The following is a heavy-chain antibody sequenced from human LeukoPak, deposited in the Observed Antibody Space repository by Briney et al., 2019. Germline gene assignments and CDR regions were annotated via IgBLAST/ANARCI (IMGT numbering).Heavy chain of an antibody. CDR2: ISGSGGST. CDR1: GFTFSSYA. Sequence: GGSLRLSCAASGFTFSSYAMSWVRQAPGKGLEWVSAISGSGGSTYYADSVKGRFTISRDNSKNTLYLQTNSLRAEDTAVYYCAKVGYSSGWYAQYYFDYWGQGTLVTVSS. J-gene: IGHJ4*02. CDR3: AKVGYSSGWYAQYYFDY. V-gene: IGHV3-23*01. D-gene: IGHD6-19*01.